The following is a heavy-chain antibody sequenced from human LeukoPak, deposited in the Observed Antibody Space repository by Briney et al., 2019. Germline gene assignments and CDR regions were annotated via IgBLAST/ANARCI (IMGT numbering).Heavy chain of an antibody. CDR3: ARVFGVYDAFDI. Sequence: GGSLRLSCAASGFTFSSYGMSWVRQAPGKGLEWVSAISGSGGSTYYADSVKGRFTISRDNAKNSLYLQMNSLRAEDTAVYYCARVFGVYDAFDIWGQGTMVTVSS. D-gene: IGHD3-10*01. CDR2: ISGSGGST. CDR1: GFTFSSYG. J-gene: IGHJ3*02. V-gene: IGHV3-23*01.